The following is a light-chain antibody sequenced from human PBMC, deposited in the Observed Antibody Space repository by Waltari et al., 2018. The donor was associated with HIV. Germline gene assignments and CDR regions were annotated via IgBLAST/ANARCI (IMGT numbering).Light chain of an antibody. V-gene: IGLV3-19*01. Sequence: SSELTQAPAVSVALGQTVRITCQGDSLRSYSASWYQQMPGQAPLLVIYGQNTRPSGIPDRFSGSSSGNTASLTITGAPAEDDADYFCYSRDSSGNHRGVFGGGTKLTVL. CDR3: YSRDSSGNHRGV. CDR1: SLRSYS. CDR2: GQN. J-gene: IGLJ2*01.